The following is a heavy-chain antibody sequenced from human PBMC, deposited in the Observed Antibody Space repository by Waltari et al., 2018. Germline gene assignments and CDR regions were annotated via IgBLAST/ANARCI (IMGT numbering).Heavy chain of an antibody. CDR1: GGSISSSSYY. CDR3: AGAAGDTAIFDY. V-gene: IGHV4-39*07. J-gene: IGHJ4*02. D-gene: IGHD5-18*01. Sequence: QLQLQESGPGLVKPSETLSLTCTVSGGSISSSSYYWGWSRQPPGKGLEWIGSIYYSGSTSYNPSPKSRVTISVDTSKDQLSLKLSSVTAADTAVYYCAGAAGDTAIFDYCGQGTLVTVSS. CDR2: IYYSGST.